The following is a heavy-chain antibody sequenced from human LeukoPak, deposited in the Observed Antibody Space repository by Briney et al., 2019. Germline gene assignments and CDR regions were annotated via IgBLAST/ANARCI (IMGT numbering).Heavy chain of an antibody. CDR2: ISAYNGNT. J-gene: IGHJ5*02. Sequence: ASVKVSCKASGYTFTSYGISWVRQAPGQGLEWMGWISAYNGNTNYAQKLQGRVTMTTDTSMSTAYMELRSLRSDDTAVYYCARMEEGLGYCRGSGCYWLDPWGQGTLVTVSS. CDR1: GYTFTSYG. D-gene: IGHD2-2*01. V-gene: IGHV1-18*01. CDR3: ARMEEGLGYCRGSGCYWLDP.